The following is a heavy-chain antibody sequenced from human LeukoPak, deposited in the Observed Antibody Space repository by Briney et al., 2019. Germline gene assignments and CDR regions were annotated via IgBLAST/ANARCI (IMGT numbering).Heavy chain of an antibody. Sequence: PGGSLRLSCAASGFTFSSYSMNWVRQAPGKGLEWVSYISSSSSTIYYADSVKGRFTISRDNAKNSLYLQMNSLRAEDTAVYYCARDRAADYWGQGTLVTVSS. CDR3: ARDRAADY. CDR2: ISSSSSTI. J-gene: IGHJ4*02. CDR1: GFTFSSYS. V-gene: IGHV3-48*01. D-gene: IGHD6-13*01.